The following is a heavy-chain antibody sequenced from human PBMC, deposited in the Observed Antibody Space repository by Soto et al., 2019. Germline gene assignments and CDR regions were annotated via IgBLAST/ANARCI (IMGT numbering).Heavy chain of an antibody. D-gene: IGHD5-12*01. J-gene: IGHJ3*02. CDR1: GGSISSYY. V-gene: IGHV4-59*08. CDR3: ARRLGYSGYDANDAFDI. Sequence: SETLSLTCTVSGGSISSYYWSWIRQPPGKGLEWIGYIYYSGSTNYNPSLKSRVTISVDTSKNQFSLKLSSVTAADTAVYYCARRLGYSGYDANDAFDIWGQGTMVTVSS. CDR2: IYYSGST.